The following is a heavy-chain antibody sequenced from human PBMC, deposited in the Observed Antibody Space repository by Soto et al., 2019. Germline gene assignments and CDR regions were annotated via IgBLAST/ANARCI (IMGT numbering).Heavy chain of an antibody. CDR3: ARRALPQCINGVCYKDGFWDY. V-gene: IGHV4-31*03. D-gene: IGHD2-8*01. CDR2: IYYSGTT. Sequence: PPETLSLTCTVSGGSVSSGGYYWSWIRQHPGTGLEWIGYIYYSGTTYFNPSLKSRASISLDTSKNEFSLKLTSVTAADTAVYYCARRALPQCINGVCYKDGFWDYWGQGALVTVSS. CDR1: GGSVSSGGYY. J-gene: IGHJ4*02.